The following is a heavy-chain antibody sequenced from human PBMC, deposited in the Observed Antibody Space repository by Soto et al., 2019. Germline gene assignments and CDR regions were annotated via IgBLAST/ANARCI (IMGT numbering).Heavy chain of an antibody. CDR1: GYTFTSYY. D-gene: IGHD5-18*01. CDR3: ARARGWIQLWYAFDI. Sequence: QVQLVQSGAEVKKPGASVKVSCKASGYTFTSYYMHWVRQAPGQGLEWMGIINPSGGSTSYAQKFQGRVTMTRDTSTSTVYMELSSLRSEDTAVYYCARARGWIQLWYAFDIWGQGTMVTVSS. J-gene: IGHJ3*02. V-gene: IGHV1-46*01. CDR2: INPSGGST.